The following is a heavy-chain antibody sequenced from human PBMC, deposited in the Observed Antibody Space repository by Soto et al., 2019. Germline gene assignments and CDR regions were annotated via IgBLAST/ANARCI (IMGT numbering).Heavy chain of an antibody. D-gene: IGHD3-10*01. CDR2: IYWDDDT. CDR3: AEVPTYFYGSGSNLPRRPRSLDV. Sequence: SGPTLVNPTQTLTLTCTFSGFSLSTSGVGVGWIRQPPGKALEWLAFIYWDDDTRYNPSLKSRLTITKDTSKNQVVLTMTNMDPVDTATYYCAEVPTYFYGSGSNLPRRPRSLDVWGQGTTVTVSS. J-gene: IGHJ6*02. V-gene: IGHV2-5*02. CDR1: GFSLSTSGVG.